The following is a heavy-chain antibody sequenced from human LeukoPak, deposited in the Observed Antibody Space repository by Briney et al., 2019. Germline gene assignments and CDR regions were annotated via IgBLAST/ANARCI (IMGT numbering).Heavy chain of an antibody. CDR2: IRYDGSNK. CDR3: VRGLLWFGELSPPGY. Sequence: GGSLRLSCAASGFTSSSYGMHWVRQAPGKGLEWVAFIRYDGSNKYYADSVKGRFTISRDNSKNTLYLQMNSLRAEDTAVYYCVRGLLWFGELSPPGYWGQGTLVTVSS. D-gene: IGHD3-10*01. J-gene: IGHJ4*02. V-gene: IGHV3-30*02. CDR1: GFTSSSYG.